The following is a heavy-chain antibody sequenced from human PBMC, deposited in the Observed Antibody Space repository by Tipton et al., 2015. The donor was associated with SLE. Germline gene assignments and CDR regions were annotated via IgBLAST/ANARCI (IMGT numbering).Heavy chain of an antibody. V-gene: IGHV4-59*01. D-gene: IGHD3-3*02. CDR2: LSYSGTT. J-gene: IGHJ5*02. CDR1: GGSISSFY. CDR3: ARGPPFMEWERNWFDP. Sequence: LRLSCTVSGGSISSFYWGWIRQPPGKGLEWIAYLSYSGTTNYNPSLKSRVTVSPDTSKNQFSLKLTSVTAADTAVYYCARGPPFMEWERNWFDPWGQGTQVTVSS.